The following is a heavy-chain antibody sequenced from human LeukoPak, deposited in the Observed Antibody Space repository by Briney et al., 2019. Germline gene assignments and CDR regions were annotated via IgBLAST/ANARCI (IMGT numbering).Heavy chain of an antibody. CDR1: GFTFSTYT. Sequence: PGGSLRLSCAASGFTFSTYTMNWVRQAPEKGLEWVSSISGSSSYIYYADSVKGRFTISRDNAKNSLYLQMNSLRADDTAVYYCARASDYDSVWGSYRYYDWFDPWGQGTLVTVSS. CDR2: ISGSSSYI. CDR3: ARASDYDSVWGSYRYYDWFDP. V-gene: IGHV3-21*01. D-gene: IGHD3-16*02. J-gene: IGHJ5*02.